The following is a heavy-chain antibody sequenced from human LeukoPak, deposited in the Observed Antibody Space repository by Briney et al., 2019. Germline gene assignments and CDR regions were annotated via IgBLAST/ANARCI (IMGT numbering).Heavy chain of an antibody. CDR1: GASIASHSW. Sequence: SETLSLTCAVSGASIASHSWWSWVRQPPGKGLEWIGEVYHSGGANYKPSLKSRVTISVDTSRNHFSLKLTSVTAADTAVYFCAYNRNFALDNWGQGTLVTVSS. V-gene: IGHV4/OR15-8*01. J-gene: IGHJ4*01. D-gene: IGHD1-14*01. CDR3: AYNRNFALDN. CDR2: VYHSGGA.